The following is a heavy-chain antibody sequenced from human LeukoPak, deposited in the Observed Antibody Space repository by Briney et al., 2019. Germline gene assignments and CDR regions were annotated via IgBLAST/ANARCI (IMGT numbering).Heavy chain of an antibody. V-gene: IGHV3-30*02. J-gene: IGHJ1*01. Sequence: GRSLRLSCAASGFTFSSYGMHWVRQAPGKGLEWVAFIRYDGSDKYYADSVKGRFTISRDNSKNTLYLQMNSLRGEDTAVYYCAKDGAGYSSGWYAEYFQRWGQGSLVTVSS. CDR3: AKDGAGYSSGWYAEYFQR. D-gene: IGHD6-19*01. CDR1: GFTFSSYG. CDR2: IRYDGSDK.